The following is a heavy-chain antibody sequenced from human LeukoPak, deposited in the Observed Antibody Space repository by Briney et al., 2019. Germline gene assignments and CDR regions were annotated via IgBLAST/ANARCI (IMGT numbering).Heavy chain of an antibody. Sequence: GGSLRLSCAASGFTFSSYAMHWVRQAPGKGLEWVAVISYDGSNKYYADSVKGRFTISRDNSKNTLYLQMNSQRAEDTAVYYCARGGGLDVWGQGATVTVSS. CDR1: GFTFSSYA. CDR3: ARGGGLDV. D-gene: IGHD3-16*01. J-gene: IGHJ6*02. V-gene: IGHV3-30-3*01. CDR2: ISYDGSNK.